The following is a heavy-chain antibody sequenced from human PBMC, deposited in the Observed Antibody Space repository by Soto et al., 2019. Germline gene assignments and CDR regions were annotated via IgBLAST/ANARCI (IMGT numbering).Heavy chain of an antibody. V-gene: IGHV1-69*06. CDR1: GGTFSSYA. CDR3: ARRSPSGYSSSWYPGGFWFDP. Sequence: SVKVSCKASGGTFSSYAISWLRQAPGQGLEWMGGIIPIFGTANYAQKFQGRVTITADKSTSTAYMELSSLRSEDTAVYYCARRSPSGYSSSWYPGGFWFDPWGQGTLVTVSS. J-gene: IGHJ5*02. CDR2: IIPIFGTA. D-gene: IGHD6-13*01.